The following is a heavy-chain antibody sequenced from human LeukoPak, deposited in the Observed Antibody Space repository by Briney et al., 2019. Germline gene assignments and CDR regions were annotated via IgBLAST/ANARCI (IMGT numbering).Heavy chain of an antibody. D-gene: IGHD6-19*01. CDR1: GGSFSGYY. J-gene: IGHJ5*02. Sequence: SETLSLTCAVYGGSFSGYYWSWIRQPPGKGLEWIGEINHSGSTNYNPSLKSRVTISVDTSKNQFPLKLSSVTAADTAVYYCARMPGIAVAGTWGQGTLVTVSS. CDR3: ARMPGIAVAGT. V-gene: IGHV4-34*01. CDR2: INHSGST.